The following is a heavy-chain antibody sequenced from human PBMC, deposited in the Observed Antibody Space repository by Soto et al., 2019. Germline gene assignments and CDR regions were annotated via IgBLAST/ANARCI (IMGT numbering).Heavy chain of an antibody. CDR3: ARGAYCGGDCFYWFDS. V-gene: IGHV4-59*01. CDR2: IHYTGTT. J-gene: IGHJ5*01. Sequence: SETLSLTCTVSGGSINSYYWFWIRQSPGGGLEWIGYIHYTGTTKYTASLESRATMSLATSKNQFSLTLNSVTTADTALHYCARGAYCGGDCFYWFDSWGQGIQVTVSS. CDR1: GGSINSYY. D-gene: IGHD2-21*02.